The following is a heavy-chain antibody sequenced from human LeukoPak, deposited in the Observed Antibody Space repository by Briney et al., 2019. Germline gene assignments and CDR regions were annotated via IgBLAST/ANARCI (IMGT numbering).Heavy chain of an antibody. CDR1: GFTFSSYA. Sequence: GGSLRLSCTVSGFTFSSYAMSWVHQAPGKGLEWVSAISSSSSDIYYTDSVKGRFTISRDNANNFLYLQVSSLRAEDTAVYYCATGYTSGTRIDYWGQGTLVSVSS. J-gene: IGHJ4*02. CDR3: ATGYTSGTRIDY. D-gene: IGHD6-19*01. CDR2: ISSSSSDI. V-gene: IGHV3-21*01.